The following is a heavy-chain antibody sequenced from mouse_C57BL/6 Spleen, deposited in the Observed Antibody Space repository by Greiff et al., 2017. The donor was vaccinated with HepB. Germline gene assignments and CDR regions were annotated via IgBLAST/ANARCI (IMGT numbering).Heavy chain of an antibody. V-gene: IGHV1-42*01. D-gene: IGHD2-12*01. CDR2: INPSTGGT. CDR3: ARSYYSPFAY. J-gene: IGHJ3*01. CDR1: GYSFTGYY. Sequence: EVQLQQSGPELVKPGASVKISCKASGYSFTGYYMNWVKQSPEKSLEWIGEINPSTGGTTYNQKFKAKATLTVDKSSSTAYMQLKSLTSEDSAVYYCARSYYSPFAYWGQGTLVTVSA.